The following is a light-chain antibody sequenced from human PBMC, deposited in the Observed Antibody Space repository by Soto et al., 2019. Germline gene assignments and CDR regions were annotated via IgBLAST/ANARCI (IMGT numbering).Light chain of an antibody. Sequence: DIQMTQCPSSLSASVGDRVTITCQASQDITNYLNWYQQKPGKAPKLLIYDASNLETGVPSRFSGSGSGTHFTFTISSLQSEDIATYHCQQYDNRVTFGGVTKVEIX. CDR2: DAS. J-gene: IGKJ4*01. CDR3: QQYDNRVT. CDR1: QDITNY. V-gene: IGKV1-33*01.